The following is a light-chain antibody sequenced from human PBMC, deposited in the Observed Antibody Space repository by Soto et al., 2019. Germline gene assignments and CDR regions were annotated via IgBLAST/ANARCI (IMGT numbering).Light chain of an antibody. V-gene: IGLV1-40*03. Sequence: QAVVTQPPSVSGAPGQRVTISCTGSSSNIGAGYPVHWYQQLPGTAPKLLVAGNRPSGVPDRFSVSKCGASASLAITGLQAEDEADYYCQSYDSSLSRRWVFGGGTKVTVL. CDR1: SSNIGAGYP. CDR2: G. CDR3: QSYDSSLSRRWV. J-gene: IGLJ3*02.